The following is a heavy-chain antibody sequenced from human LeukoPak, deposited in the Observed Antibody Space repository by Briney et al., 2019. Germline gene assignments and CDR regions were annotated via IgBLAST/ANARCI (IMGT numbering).Heavy chain of an antibody. Sequence: SSETLSLTCIVSGASVTDYYWSWIRQSPGKGLEWISYIHHSGNSDYNPSLRGRVTTSLDTSKNQFSLNLISVTAADTAVYYCTRGHWGLQSWSQGTLVTVSS. D-gene: IGHD7-27*01. J-gene: IGHJ5*02. CDR1: GASVTDYY. V-gene: IGHV4-59*02. CDR3: TRGHWGLQS. CDR2: IHHSGNS.